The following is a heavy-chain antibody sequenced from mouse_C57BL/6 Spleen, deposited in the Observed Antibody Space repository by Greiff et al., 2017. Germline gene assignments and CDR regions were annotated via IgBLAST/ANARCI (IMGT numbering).Heavy chain of an antibody. CDR3: ASERSYRFAY. CDR1: GFSLTSYG. V-gene: IGHV2-6*01. CDR2: IWGVGST. Sequence: VMLVESGPGLVAPSQSLSITCTVSGFSLTSYGVDWVRQSPGKGLEWLGVIWGVGSTNYNSALKSRLSISKDNPKSQVFLKMNSLQTDDTAMYYCASERSYRFAYWGQGTLVTVSA. D-gene: IGHD1-1*01. J-gene: IGHJ3*01.